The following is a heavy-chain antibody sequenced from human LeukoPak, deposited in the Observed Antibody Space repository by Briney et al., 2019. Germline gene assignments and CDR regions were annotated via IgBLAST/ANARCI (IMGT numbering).Heavy chain of an antibody. CDR1: GFTFSDYY. D-gene: IGHD4-17*01. CDR3: ARGRADYVIGY. CDR2: ISSSSSYT. V-gene: IGHV3-11*06. Sequence: PGGSLRLSCAASGFTFSDYYMSWIRQAPGKGLEWVSFISSSSSYTNYADSVKGRFTISRGNTKNSLYLQMINLRAEDTAVYYCARGRADYVIGYWGQGTLVTVSS. J-gene: IGHJ4*02.